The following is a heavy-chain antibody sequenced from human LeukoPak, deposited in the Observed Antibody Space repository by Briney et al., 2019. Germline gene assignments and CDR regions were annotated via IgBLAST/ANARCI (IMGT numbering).Heavy chain of an antibody. Sequence: GGSLRLSCAASGFTFRSYGMHWVRQAPGKGLEWVAVISYDGSNKYYADSVKGRFTISRDNSKSTLYLQMNSLRAEDTAVYYCAREILGAYDAFDVWGQGTMVTVSS. CDR3: AREILGAYDAFDV. CDR1: GFTFRSYG. J-gene: IGHJ3*01. V-gene: IGHV3-30*03. D-gene: IGHD7-27*01. CDR2: ISYDGSNK.